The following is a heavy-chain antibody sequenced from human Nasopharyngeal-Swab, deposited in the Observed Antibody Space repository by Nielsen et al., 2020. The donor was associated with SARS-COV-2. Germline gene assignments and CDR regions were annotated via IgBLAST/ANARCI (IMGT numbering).Heavy chain of an antibody. Sequence: GGSLRLSCAASGFTCDDYAMHWVRQAPGKGLEWVSGISWNSGRIGYADSVKGRFTISRDNAKNSLYLQMNSLRAEDTALYYCAKDRYRLNYYDSSLDAFDIWGQGTMVTVSS. V-gene: IGHV3-9*01. CDR2: ISWNSGRI. D-gene: IGHD3-22*01. CDR3: AKDRYRLNYYDSSLDAFDI. J-gene: IGHJ3*02. CDR1: GFTCDDYA.